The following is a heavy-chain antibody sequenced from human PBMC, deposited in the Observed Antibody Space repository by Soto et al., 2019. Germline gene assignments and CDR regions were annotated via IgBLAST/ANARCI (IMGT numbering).Heavy chain of an antibody. V-gene: IGHV3-23*01. CDR2: ISGSGGST. CDR3: AKDLGDYSNYGPPNY. D-gene: IGHD4-4*01. Sequence: GGSLRLSCAASGFTFSSYAMSWVRQAPGKGLEWVSAISGSGGSTYYADSVKGRFTISRDNSKNTLYLQMNSLRAEDTAVYYCAKDLGDYSNYGPPNYWRQGTLVTVSS. CDR1: GFTFSSYA. J-gene: IGHJ4*02.